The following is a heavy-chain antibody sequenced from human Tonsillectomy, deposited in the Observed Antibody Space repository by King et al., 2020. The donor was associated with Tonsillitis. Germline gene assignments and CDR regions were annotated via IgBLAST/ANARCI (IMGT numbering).Heavy chain of an antibody. CDR2: IYYSGST. J-gene: IGHJ4*02. Sequence: QLQESGPGLVKPSETLSLTCTVSGGSISSSTYYWGWFRQPPGKGLEWIGSIYYSGSTYDNPSLNSRVTISVDTSKNQFSLKLSSVTAADTAVYYCARHADSYNWNYDYFDHWGQGTLVSVSS. D-gene: IGHD1-7*01. CDR1: GGSISSSTYY. V-gene: IGHV4-39*01. CDR3: ARHADSYNWNYDYFDH.